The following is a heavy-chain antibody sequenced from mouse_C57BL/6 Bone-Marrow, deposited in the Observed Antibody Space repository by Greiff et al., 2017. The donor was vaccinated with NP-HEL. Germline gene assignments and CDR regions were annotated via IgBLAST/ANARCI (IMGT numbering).Heavy chain of an antibody. Sequence: QVQLQQPGAELVRPGTSVKLSCKASGYTFTSYWMHWVKQRPGQGLEWIGVIDPSDSYTNYNQKFKGKATLTVDTSSSTAYMQLSSLTSEDSAVYYCARENRRSYAMDYWGQGTSVTVSS. V-gene: IGHV1-59*01. CDR1: GYTFTSYW. CDR2: IDPSDSYT. J-gene: IGHJ4*01. CDR3: ARENRRSYAMDY.